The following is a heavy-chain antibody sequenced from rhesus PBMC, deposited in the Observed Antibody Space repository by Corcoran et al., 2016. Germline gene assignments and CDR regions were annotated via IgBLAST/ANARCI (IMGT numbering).Heavy chain of an antibody. CDR3: ASHGGTYTVRFDV. J-gene: IGHJ5-1*01. CDR2: MSGSSGST. D-gene: IGHD1-44*01. CDR1: GGSISSHY. V-gene: IGHV4-173*01. Sequence: QLQLQESGPGLVKPSETLSLTCGASGGSISSHYWSWIRPPPGTGLEWIGRMSGSSGSTDYNPTLKSRVTISRDTSKNQFSLKLTSVTAADTAVYYCASHGGTYTVRFDVWGAGVLVSVSS.